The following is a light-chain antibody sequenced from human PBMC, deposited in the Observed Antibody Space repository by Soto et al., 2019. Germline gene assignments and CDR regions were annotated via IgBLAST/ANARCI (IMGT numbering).Light chain of an antibody. J-gene: IGKJ3*01. CDR1: ESVSSN. Sequence: EIVMTQSPATLSVSPGERATLSCRASESVSSNLAWYQQKPGQAPRLLIYGASTRATGIPARFSGSGSGTEFILTITSPQSEDFAVYYCQQYNNWPPFTFGPGTKVDIK. V-gene: IGKV3-15*01. CDR2: GAS. CDR3: QQYNNWPPFT.